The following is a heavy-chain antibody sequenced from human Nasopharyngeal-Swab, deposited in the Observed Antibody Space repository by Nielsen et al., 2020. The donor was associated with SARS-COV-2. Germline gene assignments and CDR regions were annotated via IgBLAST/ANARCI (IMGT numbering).Heavy chain of an antibody. V-gene: IGHV1-69*01. J-gene: IGHJ6*03. CDR2: IIPIFGTA. Sequence: WVRQAPGQGLEWMGGIIPIFGTANYAQKFQGRVTITADESTSTAYMELSSLRSEGTAVYYCATAGPAATDYYYVDVWGKGTTVTVSS. CDR3: ATAGPAATDYYYVDV. D-gene: IGHD2-2*01.